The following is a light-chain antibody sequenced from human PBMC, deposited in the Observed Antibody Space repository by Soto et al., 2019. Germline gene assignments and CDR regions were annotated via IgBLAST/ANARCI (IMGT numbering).Light chain of an antibody. J-gene: IGKJ5*01. CDR3: QQRSSWPHSIT. CDR2: DAS. CDR1: QSVSSN. V-gene: IGKV3-11*01. Sequence: EILMTQSPATLSVSPGERATLSCRASQSVSSNLAWYQQKPGQATRLLIYDASNRATGTPARFSGSGSGTDFTLTISSLEPEDFAVYYCQQRSSWPHSITFGQGTRLEI.